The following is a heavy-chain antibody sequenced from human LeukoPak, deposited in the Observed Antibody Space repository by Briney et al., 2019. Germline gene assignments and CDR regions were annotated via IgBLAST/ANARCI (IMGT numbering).Heavy chain of an antibody. D-gene: IGHD3-22*01. V-gene: IGHV1-2*02. Sequence: GASVKVFCKASGYTFTGYYMHWVRQAPGQGLEWMGWINPNSGGTNYAQKFQGRVTMTRDTSISTAYMELSRLRSDDTAVYYCARDSNGGYYYDSSGSYYYGMDVWGQGTTVTVSS. CDR1: GYTFTGYY. J-gene: IGHJ6*02. CDR2: INPNSGGT. CDR3: ARDSNGGYYYDSSGSYYYGMDV.